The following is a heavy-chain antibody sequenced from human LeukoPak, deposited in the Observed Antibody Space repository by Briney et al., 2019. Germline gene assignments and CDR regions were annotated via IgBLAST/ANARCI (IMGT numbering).Heavy chain of an antibody. V-gene: IGHV4-59*01. J-gene: IGHJ3*02. CDR1: CGSISSYY. CDR3: ARVLSSVEMTPIRAFDI. CDR2: IYFSGST. Sequence: SETLSLTCTVSCGSISSYYWSWIRQPPGMGLEWIGYIYFSGSTNYNPSLKSRVTISVDTSKNQFSLKLSSVTAADTAVYFCARVLSSVEMTPIRAFDIWGQGTMVTVSS. D-gene: IGHD5-24*01.